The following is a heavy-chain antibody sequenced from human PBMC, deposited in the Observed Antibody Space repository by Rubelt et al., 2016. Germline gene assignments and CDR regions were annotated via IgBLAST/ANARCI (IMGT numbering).Heavy chain of an antibody. CDR3: ASFSTVGNFDY. Sequence: QVQLQESGPGLVKPSETLSLTCTVSGGSISSYYWSWIRQPPGKGLEWIGYIYYSGSTNYNPSLKSRVTISVDTSKNQFSLKLSSVTAADTAVYYCASFSTVGNFDYWGQGTLVTVSS. CDR2: IYYSGST. J-gene: IGHJ4*02. D-gene: IGHD4-23*01. CDR1: GGSISSYY. V-gene: IGHV4-59*01.